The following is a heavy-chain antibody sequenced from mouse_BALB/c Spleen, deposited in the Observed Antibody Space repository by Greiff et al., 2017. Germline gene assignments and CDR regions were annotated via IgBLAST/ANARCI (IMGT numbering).Heavy chain of an antibody. CDR3: ARKKYGNYPYYYAMDY. J-gene: IGHJ4*01. CDR1: GFSLTSYG. Sequence: VQLQQSGPGLVQPSQSLSITCTVSGFSLTSYGVHWVRQSPGKGLEWLGVIWSGGSTDYNAAFISRLSISKDNSKSQVFFKMNSLQANDTAIYYCARKKYGNYPYYYAMDYWGQGTSVTVSS. D-gene: IGHD2-10*02. CDR2: IWSGGST. V-gene: IGHV2-2*02.